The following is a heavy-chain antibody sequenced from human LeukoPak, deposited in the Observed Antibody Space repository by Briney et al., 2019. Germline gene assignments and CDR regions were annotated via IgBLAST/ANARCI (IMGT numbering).Heavy chain of an antibody. V-gene: IGHV4-39*07. D-gene: IGHD6-13*01. CDR3: ARCLANNSSWYLGVFYWFDP. CDR1: GGSISSSSYY. Sequence: PSETLSLTCTVSGGSISSSSYYWGWIRQPPGKGLGWIGSIYYSGSTYYNPSLKSRVTISVDTSKNQFSLKLSSVTAADTAVYYCARCLANNSSWYLGVFYWFDPWGQGTLVTVSS. CDR2: IYYSGST. J-gene: IGHJ5*02.